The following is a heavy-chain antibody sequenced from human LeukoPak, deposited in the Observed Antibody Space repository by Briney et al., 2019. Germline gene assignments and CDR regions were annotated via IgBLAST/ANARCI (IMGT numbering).Heavy chain of an antibody. CDR1: GFTFSSYG. V-gene: IGHV3-30*18. Sequence: GGSLRLSCAASGFTFSSYGMHWVRQAPGKGLEWVAIILNDGSNKYYADSVKGRFTISRDNSKNTPYLQMNSLRAEDTAVYYCAKDGGGFCSGVSCYPRDWGQGTLVTVSS. CDR2: ILNDGSNK. J-gene: IGHJ4*02. CDR3: AKDGGGFCSGVSCYPRD. D-gene: IGHD2-15*01.